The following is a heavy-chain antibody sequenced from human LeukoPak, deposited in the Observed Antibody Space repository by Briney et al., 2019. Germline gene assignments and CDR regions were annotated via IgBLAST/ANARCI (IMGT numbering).Heavy chain of an antibody. J-gene: IGHJ4*02. CDR3: AREVGATTSSYYFDY. CDR2: IYYSGST. CDR1: GGSISSYY. Sequence: SETLSLTCTVSGGSISSYYWSWTRQPPGKGLEWIGYIYYSGSTNYNPSLKSRVTISVDTSKNQFSLKLSSVTAADTAVYYCAREVGATTSSYYFDYWGQGTLVTVSS. V-gene: IGHV4-59*01. D-gene: IGHD1-26*01.